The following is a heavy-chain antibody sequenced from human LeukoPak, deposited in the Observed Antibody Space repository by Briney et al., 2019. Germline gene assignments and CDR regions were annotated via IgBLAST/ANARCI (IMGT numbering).Heavy chain of an antibody. CDR1: GGSISSGGYY. CDR2: IYHSGST. D-gene: IGHD6-6*01. CDR3: ARGKDSSSNYSYFDY. J-gene: IGHJ4*02. Sequence: SETLSLTCTVSGGSISSGGYYWSWIRQPPGKGLEWIGYIYHSGSTYYNPSLKSRVTISVDRSKNQFSLKLSSVTTADTAVYYCARGKDSSSNYSYFDYWGQGTLVTVSS. V-gene: IGHV4-30-2*01.